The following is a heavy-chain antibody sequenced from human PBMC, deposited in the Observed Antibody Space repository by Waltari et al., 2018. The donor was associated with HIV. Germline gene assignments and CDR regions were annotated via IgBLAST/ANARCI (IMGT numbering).Heavy chain of an antibody. J-gene: IGHJ3*01. V-gene: IGHV3-33*01. CDR1: GFRVSAYG. Sequence: VQLEASGGGVVQPGRSRRLSCAASGFRVSAYGMHWVRQAPGKVLQWVAGIRNDGSKKEYSDSVKGRFTISKDKSKKILVWQMNTLIVEDTAVYFCARVFFASSWAADSFDVWGPGTRNTGSS. CDR3: ARVFFASSWAADSFDV. D-gene: IGHD6-13*01. CDR2: IRNDGSKK.